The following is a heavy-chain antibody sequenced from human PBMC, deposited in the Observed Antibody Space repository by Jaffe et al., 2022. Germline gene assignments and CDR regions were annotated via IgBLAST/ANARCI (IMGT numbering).Heavy chain of an antibody. Sequence: QVQLVESGGGVVQPGGSLRLSCAASGFTFSSYGMHWVRQAPGKGLEWVAFIRYDGSNKYYADSVKGRFTISRDNSKNTLYLQMNSLRAEDTAVYYCAKPLPAAGNRWFDPWGQGTLVTVSS. D-gene: IGHD6-13*01. CDR1: GFTFSSYG. V-gene: IGHV3-30*02. CDR2: IRYDGSNK. J-gene: IGHJ5*02. CDR3: AKPLPAAGNRWFDP.